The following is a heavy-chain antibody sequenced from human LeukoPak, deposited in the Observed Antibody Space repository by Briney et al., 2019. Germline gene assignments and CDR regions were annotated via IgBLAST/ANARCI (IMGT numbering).Heavy chain of an antibody. D-gene: IGHD5/OR15-5a*01. V-gene: IGHV5-51*01. CDR3: ARHSTNPLLLNGYYAMDV. Sequence: ASVKVSCKASGYTFTVYFMHWVRQMPGKGLEWMGIIYPRDSDTKYSPSFQGQVIISADTSISTTYLRWSSLRASDTAMYYCARHSTNPLLLNGYYAMDVWGQGTTVTVPS. CDR1: GYTFTVYF. CDR2: IYPRDSDT. J-gene: IGHJ6*02.